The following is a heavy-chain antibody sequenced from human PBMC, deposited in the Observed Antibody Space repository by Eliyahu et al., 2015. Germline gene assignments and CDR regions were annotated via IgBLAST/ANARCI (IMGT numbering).Heavy chain of an antibody. J-gene: IGHJ5*02. Sequence: QVQLQESGPGLVKPSQTLSLTCTVSGGSISSGGYYWSWIRQHPGKGLEWIGYIYYSGSTYYNPSLKSRVTISVDTSKNQFSLKLSSVTAADTAVYYCARTMITFGGVIAPNWFDPWGQGTLVTVSS. D-gene: IGHD3-16*02. CDR1: GGSISSGGYY. CDR2: IYYSGST. CDR3: ARTMITFGGVIAPNWFDP. V-gene: IGHV4-31*03.